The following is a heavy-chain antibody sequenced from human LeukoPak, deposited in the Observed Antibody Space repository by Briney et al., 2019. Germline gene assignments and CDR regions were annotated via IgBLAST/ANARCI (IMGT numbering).Heavy chain of an antibody. D-gene: IGHD2-15*01. CDR1: GYTFTNYG. CDR3: ARVPRPQKIVVVVAATYRDYYGMDV. CDR2: ISAYNGNT. Sequence: EASVKVSCKASGYTFTNYGITWVRQAPGQGLEWMGWISAYNGNTNYAQKLQGRVTMTTDTSTSTAYMELRSLRSDDTAVYYCARVPRPQKIVVVVAATYRDYYGMDVWGQGTTVTVSS. J-gene: IGHJ6*02. V-gene: IGHV1-18*01.